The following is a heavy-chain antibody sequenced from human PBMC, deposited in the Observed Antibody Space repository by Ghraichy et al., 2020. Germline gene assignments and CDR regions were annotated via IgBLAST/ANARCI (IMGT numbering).Heavy chain of an antibody. D-gene: IGHD1-26*01. Sequence: SETLSLTCTVSGGSISSYYWSWIRQPPGKGLEWIGYIYYSGSTNYNPSLKSRVTISVDTSKNQFSLKLSSVTAADTAVYYCARGHIQWEQPPDTDAFDIWGQGTMVTVSS. CDR3: ARGHIQWEQPPDTDAFDI. CDR1: GGSISSYY. CDR2: IYYSGST. J-gene: IGHJ3*02. V-gene: IGHV4-59*01.